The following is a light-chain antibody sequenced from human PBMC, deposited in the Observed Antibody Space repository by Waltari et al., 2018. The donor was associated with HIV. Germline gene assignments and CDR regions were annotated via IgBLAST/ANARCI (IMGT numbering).Light chain of an antibody. V-gene: IGLV1-44*01. CDR3: AAWDDSLNGVV. CDR2: SNN. J-gene: IGLJ2*01. Sequence: QSVLTQPPSASGTPGQRVTISCSGSSSNIGSNTVNWYQQLPGTAPKLLLYSNNQRPSGVPDRFSGSKSGTSSSLAIIGLQSEDEADYYCAAWDDSLNGVVFGGGTKLTVL. CDR1: SSNIGSNT.